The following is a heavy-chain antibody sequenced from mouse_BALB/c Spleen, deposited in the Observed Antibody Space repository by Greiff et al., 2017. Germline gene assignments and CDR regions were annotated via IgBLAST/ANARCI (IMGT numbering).Heavy chain of an antibody. CDR3: ARDDYAWFAY. CDR1: GFTFTDYY. J-gene: IGHJ3*01. V-gene: IGHV7-3*02. Sequence: EVKLMESGGGLVQPGGSLRLSCATSGFTFTDYYMSWVRQPPGKALEWLGFIRNKANGYTTEYSASVKGRFTISRDNSQSILYLQMNTLRAEDSATYYCARDDYAWFAYWGQGTLVTVSA. D-gene: IGHD2-4*01. CDR2: IRNKANGYTT.